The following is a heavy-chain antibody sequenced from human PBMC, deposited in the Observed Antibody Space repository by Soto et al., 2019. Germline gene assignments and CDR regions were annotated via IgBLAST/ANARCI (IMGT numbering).Heavy chain of an antibody. CDR3: ARDKITGLFDY. CDR1: GGSFSGYY. D-gene: IGHD2-8*02. V-gene: IGHV4-34*01. Sequence: QVQLQQWGAGLLKPSETLSLTCAVYGGSFSGYYWTWIRQPPGTGLEWIGEINHSGSTNYNPSLKSRVTISVDTSQNQFSLKLTSVTAADTAAYYCARDKITGLFDYWGQGTLVTVSS. J-gene: IGHJ4*02. CDR2: INHSGST.